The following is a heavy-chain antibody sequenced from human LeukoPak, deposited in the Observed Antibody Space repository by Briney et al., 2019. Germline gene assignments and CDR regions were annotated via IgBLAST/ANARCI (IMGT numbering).Heavy chain of an antibody. CDR2: IWYDGSNK. V-gene: IGHV3-33*01. CDR1: GFTFSSYG. J-gene: IGHJ5*02. Sequence: GGSLRLSCAASGFTFSSYGMHWVRQAPGKGLEWVAVIWYDGSNKYYADSVKGRFTISRDNSKNTLYLQMNSLRAEDTAVYYCARDYGLNWFDPWGQGTLVTVSS. CDR3: ARDYGLNWFDP. D-gene: IGHD4-17*01.